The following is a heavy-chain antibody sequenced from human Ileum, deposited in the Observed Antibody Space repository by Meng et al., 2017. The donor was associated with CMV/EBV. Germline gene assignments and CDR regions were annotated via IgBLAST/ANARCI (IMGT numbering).Heavy chain of an antibody. D-gene: IGHD3-9*01. CDR1: GLTVSKGW. J-gene: IGHJ5*02. CDR3: TTAHRRYSGFDP. Sequence: ASGLTVSKGWMDWVSRATGKGLEWVGRIKSKTDGGTTDYAAPVKGRFTISRDDSKNTLYLQMNSLKTEDTAVYYCTTAHRRYSGFDPWGQGTLVTVSS. V-gene: IGHV3-15*01. CDR2: IKSKTDGGTT.